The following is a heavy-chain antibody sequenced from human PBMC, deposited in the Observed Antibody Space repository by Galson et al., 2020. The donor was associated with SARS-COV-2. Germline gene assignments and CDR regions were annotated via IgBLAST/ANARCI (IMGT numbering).Heavy chain of an antibody. D-gene: IGHD4-17*01. J-gene: IGHJ3*02. V-gene: IGHV4-34*01. CDR1: GGSFRNYY. CDR2: INHRGST. CDR3: ARGGRYGSDI. Sequence: ETLSLTCAVYGGSFRNYYWTWIRQSPEKGLEWLGEINHRGSTNYNPSLKSRVAMSVDASKNQFSLSLSSVTAADTAVYYCARGGRYGSDIWGQGTMVTVSS.